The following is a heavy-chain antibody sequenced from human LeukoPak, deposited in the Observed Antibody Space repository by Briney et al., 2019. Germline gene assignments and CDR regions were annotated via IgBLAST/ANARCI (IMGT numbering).Heavy chain of an antibody. V-gene: IGHV3-30*02. CDR2: IRYDESNK. Sequence: GGSLRLSCAASGFTFSIYGMHWVRQAPGKGLEWVAFIRYDESNKYYTDSVKGRFTISRDNSKNTLYLQMNSLRVEDTAVYYCARQLRSGPYNFDSWGQGTLVTVSS. D-gene: IGHD6-19*01. CDR3: ARQLRSGPYNFDS. J-gene: IGHJ4*02. CDR1: GFTFSIYG.